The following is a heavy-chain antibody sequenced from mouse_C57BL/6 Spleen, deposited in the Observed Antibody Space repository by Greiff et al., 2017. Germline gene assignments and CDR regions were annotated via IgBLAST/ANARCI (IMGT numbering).Heavy chain of an antibody. CDR1: GYSITSGYY. J-gene: IGHJ4*01. V-gene: IGHV3-6*01. CDR3: ARERSNYEAMDY. D-gene: IGHD2-5*01. CDR2: ISYDGSN. Sequence: ESGPGLVKPSQSLSLTCSVTGYSITSGYYWNWIRQFPGNKLEWMGYISYDGSNNYNPSLKNRISITRDTSKNQFFLKLNSVTTEDTATYYCARERSNYEAMDYWGQGTSVTVSS.